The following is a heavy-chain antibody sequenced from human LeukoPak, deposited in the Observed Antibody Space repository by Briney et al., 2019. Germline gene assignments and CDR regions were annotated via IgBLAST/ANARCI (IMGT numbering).Heavy chain of an antibody. CDR3: ARPQTYYYGSGSSLDAFDI. CDR2: MNPNSGNT. D-gene: IGHD3-10*01. Sequence: ASVKVSCKASGYTFTSYDINWVRQATGQGLEWMGWMNPNSGNTGYAQKFQGRVTITRNTSISTAYMELSSLRSEDTAVYYCARPQTYYYGSGSSLDAFDIWGQGTMVTVSS. V-gene: IGHV1-8*03. CDR1: GYTFTSYD. J-gene: IGHJ3*02.